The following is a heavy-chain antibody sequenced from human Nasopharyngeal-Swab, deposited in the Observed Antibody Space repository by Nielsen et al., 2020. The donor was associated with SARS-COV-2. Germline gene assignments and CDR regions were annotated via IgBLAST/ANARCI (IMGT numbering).Heavy chain of an antibody. CDR3: ARRAFGYCSGGSCQNAFDI. D-gene: IGHD2-15*01. Sequence: GSLRLSCTVSGGSISSYYWSWIRPPPGKGLEWIGYIYYSGSTNYNPSLKSRVTISVDTSKNQFSLKLSSVTAADTAVYYCARRAFGYCSGGSCQNAFDIWGQGTMVTVSS. CDR2: IYYSGST. J-gene: IGHJ3*02. V-gene: IGHV4-59*01. CDR1: GGSISSYY.